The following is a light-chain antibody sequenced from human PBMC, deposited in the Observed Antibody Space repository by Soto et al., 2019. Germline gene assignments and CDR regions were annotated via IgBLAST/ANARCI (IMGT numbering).Light chain of an antibody. J-gene: IGKJ4*01. CDR1: QSFSSNY. V-gene: IGKV3-20*01. Sequence: EIVLTQSPGTLSLSPGERATLSCRASQSFSSNYLAWYQQKPGQAPRLLIYGASSRATGIPDRFSGSGSGTDFTLTISRLEPEDFAVYYCQQYGSSRGLTFGGGTKVDIK. CDR3: QQYGSSRGLT. CDR2: GAS.